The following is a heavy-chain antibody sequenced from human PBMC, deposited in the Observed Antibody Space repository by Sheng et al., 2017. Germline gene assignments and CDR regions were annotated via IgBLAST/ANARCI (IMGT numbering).Heavy chain of an antibody. Sequence: VQLVESGGGRGPAWGVPETLLCSLWAHLQWLCYTLGPPGFRRKGLEWIGRIRSKHNNHATSYAASVTGRFTVSRDDSRNTAYLEMNSLKTEDTAVYYCTGQREPAADLDVWGQGTTVTVSS. J-gene: IGHJ6*02. CDR2: IRSKHNNHAT. V-gene: IGHV3-73*01. CDR1: AHLQWLC. CDR3: TGQREPAADLDV. D-gene: IGHD2-2*01.